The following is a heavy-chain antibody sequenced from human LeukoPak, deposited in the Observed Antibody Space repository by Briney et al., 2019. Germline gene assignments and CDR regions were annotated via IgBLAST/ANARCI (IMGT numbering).Heavy chain of an antibody. D-gene: IGHD1-26*01. Sequence: PGGSLRLSCAASGFTFSSYAMNWVRRAPGKGLEWVSDISWNGGSTGYADSVKGRFTISRDNAKNSLYLQMNSLRAEDTALYYCARGSGTFREAFDVWGQGTMVTVSS. V-gene: IGHV3-20*04. J-gene: IGHJ3*01. CDR1: GFTFSSYA. CDR2: ISWNGGST. CDR3: ARGSGTFREAFDV.